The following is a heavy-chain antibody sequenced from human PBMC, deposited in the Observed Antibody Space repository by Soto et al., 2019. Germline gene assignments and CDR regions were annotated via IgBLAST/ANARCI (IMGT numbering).Heavy chain of an antibody. CDR3: ARESFLTSFGVVIRWFDP. V-gene: IGHV1-69*13. CDR1: GGTSSSYA. Sequence: SVKVSCKASGGTSSSYAISCVRQAPGHGLEWMGGIMPIFGTATPAQKFQGRVTITADESTSTAYMELSSLRSEDTAVYYCARESFLTSFGVVIRWFDPWGQGTLVTVSS. CDR2: IMPIFGTA. D-gene: IGHD3-3*01. J-gene: IGHJ5*02.